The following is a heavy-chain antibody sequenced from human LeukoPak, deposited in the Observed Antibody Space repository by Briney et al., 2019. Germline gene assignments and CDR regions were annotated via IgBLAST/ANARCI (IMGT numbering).Heavy chain of an antibody. D-gene: IGHD3-16*02. J-gene: IGHJ4*02. CDR1: GYAFTTYA. Sequence: VASVKVSCKASGYAFTTYAFHWVRQAPGQRLEWMGWIDTDNGNTRYSQNFQGRITITRDTSATTAYMELSDLRSEDTAVYYCARDRLGGGALSPPDYWGQGTLVTVSS. CDR2: IDTDNGNT. CDR3: ARDRLGGGALSPPDY. V-gene: IGHV1-3*04.